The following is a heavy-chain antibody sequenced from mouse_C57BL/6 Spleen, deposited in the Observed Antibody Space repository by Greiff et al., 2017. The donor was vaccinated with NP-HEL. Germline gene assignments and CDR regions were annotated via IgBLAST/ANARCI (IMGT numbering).Heavy chain of an antibody. J-gene: IGHJ4*01. Sequence: VQLQQPGAELVRPGSSVKLSCKASGYTFTSYWMHWVKQRPIQGLEWIGNIDPSDSETHYNQKFKDKATLTVDKSSSTAYMQLSSLTSEDSAVYYCARSGNYYGSMDYWGQGTSVTVSS. CDR2: IDPSDSET. CDR1: GYTFTSYW. D-gene: IGHD1-2*01. CDR3: ARSGNYYGSMDY. V-gene: IGHV1-52*01.